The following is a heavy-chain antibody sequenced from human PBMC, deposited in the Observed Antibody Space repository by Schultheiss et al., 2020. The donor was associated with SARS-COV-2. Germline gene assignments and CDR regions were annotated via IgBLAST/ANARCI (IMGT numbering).Heavy chain of an antibody. CDR3: ASGREQIDY. V-gene: IGHV4-34*01. J-gene: IGHJ4*02. D-gene: IGHD5-24*01. Sequence: SETLSLTCTVSGGSISSYYWSWIRQPPGKGLEWIGEINHSGSTYYNPSLKSRVTISVDTSKNQFSLKLSSVTAADTAVYYCASGREQIDYWGQGTLVTVSS. CDR2: INHSGST. CDR1: GGSISSYY.